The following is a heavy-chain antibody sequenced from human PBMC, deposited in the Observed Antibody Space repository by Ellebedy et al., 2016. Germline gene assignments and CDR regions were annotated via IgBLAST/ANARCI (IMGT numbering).Heavy chain of an antibody. CDR2: IWHDGTYR. CDR1: GFTFSSYG. V-gene: IGHV3-33*01. J-gene: IGHJ6*03. CDR3: ATLGYCSSTNCYVDYYYYMDV. D-gene: IGHD2-2*01. Sequence: GGSLRLSXAASGFTFSSYGMHWVRQAPGKGLEWVAVIWHDGTYRYYADSVKGRFTISRDNSKNTLYLQMDSLRAEDTAVYYCATLGYCSSTNCYVDYYYYMDVWGKGTTVTVSS.